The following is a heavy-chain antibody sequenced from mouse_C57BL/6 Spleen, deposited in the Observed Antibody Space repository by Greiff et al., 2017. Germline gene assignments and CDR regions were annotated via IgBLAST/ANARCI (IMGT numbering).Heavy chain of an antibody. CDR2: INPNNGGT. CDR1: GYTFTDYY. V-gene: IGHV1-26*01. CDR3: AREYDYGRDAMDY. D-gene: IGHD2-4*01. J-gene: IGHJ4*01. Sequence: EVQLQQSGPELVKPGASVKISCKASGYTFTDYYMNWVKQSHGKSLEWIGDINPNNGGTSYNQKFKCKATLTVDKSSSTAYMELRSLTSEDSAVYYCAREYDYGRDAMDYWGQGTSVTVSS.